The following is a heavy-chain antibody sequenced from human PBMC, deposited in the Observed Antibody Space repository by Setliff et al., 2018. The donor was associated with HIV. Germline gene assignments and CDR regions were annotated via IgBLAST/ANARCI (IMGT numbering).Heavy chain of an antibody. Sequence: PSETLSLTCAVYGGSFRGYHWSWIRQPPEKGLEWIGEINHTGSTNYNPSLKGRITISVDTSKNQFSLKLSSVTAADTAVYYCARGGGYDRGGYYPFDYWGQGTPVTVSS. V-gene: IGHV4-34*01. J-gene: IGHJ4*02. D-gene: IGHD3-22*01. CDR3: ARGGGYDRGGYYPFDY. CDR2: INHTGST. CDR1: GGSFRGYH.